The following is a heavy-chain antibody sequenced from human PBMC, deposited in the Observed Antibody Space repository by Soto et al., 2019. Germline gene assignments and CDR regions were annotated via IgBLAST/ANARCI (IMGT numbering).Heavy chain of an antibody. J-gene: IGHJ5*02. CDR3: ARGMSDGFGEVS. CDR2: MSPNSGNT. D-gene: IGHD3-10*01. CDR1: GYTFTNDD. V-gene: IGHV1-8*02. Sequence: QVQLVQSGAEVKKPGASVKVSCKTSGYTFTNDDINWVRQAAGQGLEWIGWMSPNSGNTGYAQKFQGRVTLTRDTSRSTDYMELSSLRSEDTAVYYCARGMSDGFGEVSWGQGTLVTVSS.